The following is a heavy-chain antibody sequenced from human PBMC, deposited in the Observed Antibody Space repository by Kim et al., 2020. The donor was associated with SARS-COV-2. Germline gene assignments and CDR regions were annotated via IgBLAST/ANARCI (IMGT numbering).Heavy chain of an antibody. Sequence: SETLSLTCAVSGGSISSSNWWSWVRQPPGKGLEWIGEIYHSGSTNYNPSLKSRVTISVDKSKNQFSLKLSSVTAADTAVYYCAREADDYYGSGSSYPNDAFDIWGQGTMVTVSS. CDR2: IYHSGST. CDR1: GGSISSSNW. D-gene: IGHD3-10*01. CDR3: AREADDYYGSGSSYPNDAFDI. J-gene: IGHJ3*02. V-gene: IGHV4-4*02.